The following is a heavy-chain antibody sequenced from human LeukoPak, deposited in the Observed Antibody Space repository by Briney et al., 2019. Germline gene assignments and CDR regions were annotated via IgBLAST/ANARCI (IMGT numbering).Heavy chain of an antibody. J-gene: IGHJ5*02. V-gene: IGHV3-23*01. CDR3: ARDGGAGGDSTHWAYNWFDP. D-gene: IGHD6-13*01. CDR2: ISGSGGST. CDR1: GFTFSSYA. Sequence: PGGSLRLSCAASGFTFSSYAMSWVRQAPGKGLEWVSAISGSGGSTYYADSVKGRFTMSRDNSRNTLLLQMNSLGPEDTGVYYCARDGGAGGDSTHWAYNWFDPWGQGNLVTVSS.